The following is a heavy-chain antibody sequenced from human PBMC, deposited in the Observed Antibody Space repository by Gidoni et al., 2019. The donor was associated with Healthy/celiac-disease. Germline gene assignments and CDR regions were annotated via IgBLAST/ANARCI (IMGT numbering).Heavy chain of an antibody. J-gene: IGHJ1*01. CDR2: IKSKTDGGTT. CDR3: TTSRDDYGDYKRYFQH. Sequence: EVQLVESGGGLVKPGGSLRLSCAASGFTLSNAWMSWVRQAPGKGLEWVGRIKSKTDGGTTDYAAPVKGRFTISRDDSKNTLYLQMNSLKTEDTAVYYCTTSRDDYGDYKRYFQHWGQGTLVTVSS. V-gene: IGHV3-15*01. D-gene: IGHD4-17*01. CDR1: GFTLSNAW.